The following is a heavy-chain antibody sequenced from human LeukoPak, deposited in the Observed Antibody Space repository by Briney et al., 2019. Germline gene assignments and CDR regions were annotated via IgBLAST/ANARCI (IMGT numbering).Heavy chain of an antibody. J-gene: IGHJ4*02. CDR3: ARHHLYDSSGDGRYYFDY. CDR1: GGSISSSSYY. V-gene: IGHV4-39*01. CDR2: MSHSGST. Sequence: SETLSLTCTVSGGSISSSSYYWGWIRQPTGKGLEWIGSMSHSGSTCYNPSLKSRVTISVDTSKNQFSVKLSSVTAADTAVYYCARHHLYDSSGDGRYYFDYWGQGTLVTVSS. D-gene: IGHD3-22*01.